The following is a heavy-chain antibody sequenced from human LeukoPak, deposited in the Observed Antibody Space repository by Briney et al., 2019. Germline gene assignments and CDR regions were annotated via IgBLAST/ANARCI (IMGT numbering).Heavy chain of an antibody. D-gene: IGHD6-19*01. V-gene: IGHV1-8*01. CDR1: GYTFTSCD. CDR2: MNPNSGNT. CDR3: TRGSSGRRDN. Sequence: ASVKVSCKASGYTFTSCDINRVRQATGQGLEWMGWMNPNSGNTGYGQSFQGRITMTRDISIGTAYMELSNLTSEGTAIYYCTRGSSGRRDNWGQGTLVTVSA. J-gene: IGHJ4*02.